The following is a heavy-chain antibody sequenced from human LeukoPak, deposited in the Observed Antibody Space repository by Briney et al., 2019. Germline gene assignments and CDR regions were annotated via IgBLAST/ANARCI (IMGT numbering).Heavy chain of an antibody. V-gene: IGHV3-66*02. CDR2: IYSGGSA. CDR3: ARGKYDFWSGYYLDY. D-gene: IGHD3-3*01. Sequence: GGSLRLSCAASGFTVSSNYMSWVRQAPGKGLEWVSVIYSGGSAYYADSVKGRFTISRDNSKNTLYLQMNSLRAEDTAVYYCARGKYDFWSGYYLDYWGQGTLVTVSS. CDR1: GFTVSSNY. J-gene: IGHJ4*02.